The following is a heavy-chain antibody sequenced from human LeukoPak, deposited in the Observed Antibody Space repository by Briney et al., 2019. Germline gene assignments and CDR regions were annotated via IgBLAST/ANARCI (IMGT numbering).Heavy chain of an antibody. Sequence: GGSLRLSCAASGFTFSSYEMNWVRQAPGKGLEWVSYISSSGSTIYYAGSVKGRFTISRDSAKNALYLQMNSLRAEDTAVYYCARVASGSSYRPFDCWGQGTLVTVSS. V-gene: IGHV3-48*03. CDR1: GFTFSSYE. CDR3: ARVASGSSYRPFDC. CDR2: ISSSGSTI. D-gene: IGHD3-10*01. J-gene: IGHJ4*02.